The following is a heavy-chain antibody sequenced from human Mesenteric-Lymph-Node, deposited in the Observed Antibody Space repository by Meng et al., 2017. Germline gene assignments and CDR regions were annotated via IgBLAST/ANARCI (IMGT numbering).Heavy chain of an antibody. Sequence: GESLKISCAASGFTFSDYWMTWVRQIPGKGLEWVATIKQDGSETYYVDSVTGRFTISRDNTQNSLCLQMSSLRAEDTAVYHCARMRSSGFYQQKAIDFWGQGTLVTVSS. CDR2: IKQDGSET. V-gene: IGHV3-7*01. CDR1: GFTFSDYW. CDR3: ARMRSSGFYQQKAIDF. J-gene: IGHJ4*02. D-gene: IGHD3-22*01.